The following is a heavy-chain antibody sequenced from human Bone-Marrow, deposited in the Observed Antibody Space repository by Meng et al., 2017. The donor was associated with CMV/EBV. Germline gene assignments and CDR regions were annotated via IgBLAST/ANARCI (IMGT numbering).Heavy chain of an antibody. CDR3: ARVVPAAIGGCYFDV. CDR1: GGSVSSGSYY. D-gene: IGHD2-2*02. CDR2: IYYSGST. Sequence: SETLSLTCTVSGGSVSSGSYYWSWIRQPPGKGLEWIGYIYYSGSTNYNPSLKSRVTISVDTSKNQFSLKLSSVTAADTAVYYCARVVPAAIGGCYFDVWGRGTLVTVSS. J-gene: IGHJ2*01. V-gene: IGHV4-61*01.